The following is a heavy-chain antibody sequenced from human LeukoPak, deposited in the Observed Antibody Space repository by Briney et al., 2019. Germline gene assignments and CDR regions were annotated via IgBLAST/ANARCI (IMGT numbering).Heavy chain of an antibody. CDR3: ARDTYYYDSSGYALFDY. D-gene: IGHD3-22*01. V-gene: IGHV4-61*02. Sequence: KPSQTLSLTCTVPGGSISSGSYYWSWIRQPAGKGLEWIGRIYTSGSTNYNPSLKSRVTISVDTSKNQFSLKLSSVTAADTAVYYCARDTYYYDSSGYALFDYWGQGTLVTVSS. J-gene: IGHJ4*02. CDR2: IYTSGST. CDR1: GGSISSGSYY.